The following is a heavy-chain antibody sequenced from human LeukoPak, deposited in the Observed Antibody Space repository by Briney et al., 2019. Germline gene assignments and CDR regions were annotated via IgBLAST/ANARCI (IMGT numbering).Heavy chain of an antibody. CDR1: GGSFSGYY. J-gene: IGHJ5*02. V-gene: IGHV4-34*01. Sequence: SETLSLTCAVYGGSFSGYYWSWIRQPPGKGVEWIGEINHSGSTNYNPSLKSRGAISVDTSKNQFSLKLSSVTAADTAVYYCARGFISGWGFSYWFDPWGQGTLVTVSS. CDR2: INHSGST. CDR3: ARGFISGWGFSYWFDP. D-gene: IGHD6-19*01.